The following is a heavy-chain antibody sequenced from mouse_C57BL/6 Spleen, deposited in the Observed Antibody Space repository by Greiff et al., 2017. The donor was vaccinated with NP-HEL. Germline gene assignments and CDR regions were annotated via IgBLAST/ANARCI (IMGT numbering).Heavy chain of an antibody. D-gene: IGHD2-4*01. CDR2: INPSNGGT. CDR3: AREFPLYYDYDDGYYFDY. V-gene: IGHV1-53*01. J-gene: IGHJ2*01. CDR1: GYTFTSYW. Sequence: VQLQQSGTELVKPGASVKLSCKASGYTFTSYWMHWVKQRPGQGLEWIGNINPSNGGTNYNEKFKSKATLTVDKSSSTAYMQLSSLTSEDSAVYYCAREFPLYYDYDDGYYFDYWGQGTTLTVSS.